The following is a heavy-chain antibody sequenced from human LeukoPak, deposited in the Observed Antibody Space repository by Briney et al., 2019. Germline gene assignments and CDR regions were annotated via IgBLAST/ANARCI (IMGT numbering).Heavy chain of an antibody. D-gene: IGHD5-24*01. Sequence: GASVKVSCKASGGTFSSYAISWVRQAPGQGLEWMGGIIPIFGTANYAQKFQGRVTITADKSTSTAYMELSSLRSDDTAVYYCARDLGRDGYNCWFDPWGQGTLVTVSS. CDR2: IIPIFGTA. CDR3: ARDLGRDGYNCWFDP. CDR1: GGTFSSYA. V-gene: IGHV1-69*06. J-gene: IGHJ5*02.